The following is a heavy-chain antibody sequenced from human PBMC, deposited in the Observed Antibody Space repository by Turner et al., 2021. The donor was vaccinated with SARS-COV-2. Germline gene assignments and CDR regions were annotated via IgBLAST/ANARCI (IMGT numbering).Heavy chain of an antibody. Sequence: QVQLVESGGGVVQPGRSLGLSCAASGFTFSTYAMHWVRQAPGKGLEWVAVISYDGSNKYYADSVKGRFTISRDNSKNTLYLQMNSLRAEDTAVYYCARARGSTYYSAFDYWGQETLVTVSS. CDR1: GFTFSTYA. CDR2: ISYDGSNK. CDR3: ARARGSTYYSAFDY. D-gene: IGHD3-3*01. J-gene: IGHJ4*02. V-gene: IGHV3-30-3*01.